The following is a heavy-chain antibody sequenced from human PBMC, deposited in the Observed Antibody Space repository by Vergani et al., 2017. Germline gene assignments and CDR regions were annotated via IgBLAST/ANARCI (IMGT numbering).Heavy chain of an antibody. D-gene: IGHD1-14*01. CDR1: GGSLSGYY. CDR2: VEDRGYF. Sequence: QVQLQESGPGLVRPSETLSLTCTVSGGSLSGYYWNWIRQTPGEGLEWIGYVEDRGYFNYNPSLKTRVSMSSDTSNNQFSLMLSSVTVADTAVYYCARSIVSRNPPDCFDNWGQGTLVTVSS. CDR3: ARSIVSRNPPDCFDN. V-gene: IGHV4-59*01. J-gene: IGHJ4*02.